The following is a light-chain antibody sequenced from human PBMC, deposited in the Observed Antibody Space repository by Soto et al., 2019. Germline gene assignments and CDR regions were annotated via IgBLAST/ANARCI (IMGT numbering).Light chain of an antibody. Sequence: EIVLPQSPGTLSLSPGERATHGWRASQSVSSSYLAWYQQKPGQAPSLLIYGASSRATGIPDRFSGSGSGTDFTLTISRLEPEDFAVYYCQQYGSPGTFGQGTKVDIK. CDR1: QSVSSSY. CDR3: QQYGSPGT. CDR2: GAS. J-gene: IGKJ1*01. V-gene: IGKV3-20*01.